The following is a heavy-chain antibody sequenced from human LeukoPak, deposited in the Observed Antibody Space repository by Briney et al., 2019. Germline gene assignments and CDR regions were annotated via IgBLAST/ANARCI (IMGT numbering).Heavy chain of an antibody. V-gene: IGHV3-11*01. D-gene: IGHD3-10*01. CDR1: GFTFSDYY. CDR2: ISSSGSTI. Sequence: GGSLRLSCAASGFTFSDYYMSWIRQAPGKGLEWVSYISSSGSTIYYADSVKGRFTISRDNSKNTLYLQMNSLRAEDTAVYYCAKLVLWFGEFDYWGQGTLVTVSS. J-gene: IGHJ4*02. CDR3: AKLVLWFGEFDY.